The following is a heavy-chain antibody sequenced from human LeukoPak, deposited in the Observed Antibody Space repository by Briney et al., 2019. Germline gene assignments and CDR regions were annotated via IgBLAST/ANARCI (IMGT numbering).Heavy chain of an antibody. CDR2: IYYSGST. Sequence: PSETLSLTCTVSACSISSSSYDWGWIRQPPGKGLERIGIIYYSGSTYYNPSLKSRSTISVDTSKNQLPVKLSSVTATGTAVYYCARRGYCSRTSCYAYWFDPWGQGTLVTVSS. CDR1: ACSISSSSYD. J-gene: IGHJ5*02. V-gene: IGHV4-39*01. CDR3: ARRGYCSRTSCYAYWFDP. D-gene: IGHD2-2*01.